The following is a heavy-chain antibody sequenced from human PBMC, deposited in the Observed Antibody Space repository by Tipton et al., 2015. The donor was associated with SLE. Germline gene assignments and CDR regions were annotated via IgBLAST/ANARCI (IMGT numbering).Heavy chain of an antibody. CDR1: GGSISSSSYY. Sequence: TLSLTCTVSGGSISSSSYYWGWIRQPPGKGLEWIGSIYYSGSTYSNPSLKRRVTISVDTSKNQFYLKLSSVTAADTAVYYCARSSSSLNNWFDPWGQGTLVTVSS. CDR2: IYYSGST. D-gene: IGHD6-13*01. CDR3: ARSSSSLNNWFDP. J-gene: IGHJ5*02. V-gene: IGHV4-39*07.